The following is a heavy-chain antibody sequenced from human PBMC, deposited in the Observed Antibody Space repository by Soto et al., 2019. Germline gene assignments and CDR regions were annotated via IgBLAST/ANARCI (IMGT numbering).Heavy chain of an antibody. CDR1: GFTFSSYS. Sequence: GGSLRLSCAASGFTFSSYSMNWVRQAPGKGLEWVSYISSSSSTIYYADSVKGRFTISRDNAKNSLYLQMNSLRDEDTAVYYCARDSWGDIVGATRPPDPGAGMDVWGQGTTVTVSS. CDR2: ISSSSSTI. CDR3: ARDSWGDIVGATRPPDPGAGMDV. J-gene: IGHJ6*02. D-gene: IGHD1-26*01. V-gene: IGHV3-48*02.